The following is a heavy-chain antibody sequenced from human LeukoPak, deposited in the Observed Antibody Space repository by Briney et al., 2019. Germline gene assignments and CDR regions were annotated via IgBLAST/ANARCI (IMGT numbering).Heavy chain of an antibody. V-gene: IGHV3-15*01. D-gene: IGHD4-17*01. Sequence: GGSLRLSCAASGFTFSNAWMSWVRQAPGKGLEWVGRIKSKTDAGTADYAAPVKGRFTISRDDSKNTLYVQMNSLRAEDTAAYYCARAGYGDPHFDFWGQGTLVTVSS. CDR3: ARAGYGDPHFDF. J-gene: IGHJ4*02. CDR1: GFTFSNAW. CDR2: IKSKTDAGTA.